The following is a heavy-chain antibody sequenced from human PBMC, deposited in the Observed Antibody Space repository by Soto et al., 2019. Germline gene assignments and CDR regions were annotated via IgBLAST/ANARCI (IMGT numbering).Heavy chain of an antibody. V-gene: IGHV4-31*03. CDR3: ARTEWIQLWFDY. CDR1: GASISSGGYY. D-gene: IGHD5-18*01. Sequence: QVQLLESGPGLVKPSQTLSLICNVSGASISSGGYYWSWIRQRPGGGLEWRGFVYYSGSSHYNPSLKSRATISVDTSKNQFSLKLISVTAADTAVYYCARTEWIQLWFDYWGQGALVTVS. J-gene: IGHJ4*02. CDR2: VYYSGSS.